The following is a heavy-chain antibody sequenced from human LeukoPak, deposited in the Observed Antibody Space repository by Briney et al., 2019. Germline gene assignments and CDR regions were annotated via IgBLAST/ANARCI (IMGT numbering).Heavy chain of an antibody. Sequence: NPGGSLRLSCAASGFTFSSCGFNWVRQAPGKGLEWVSSIGPTGTDRYYADSVRGRFTISRDNAKNSMYLQMDSLRDEDTAVYYCATETIGRRYDYWGQGTLLTVSS. CDR2: IGPTGTDR. CDR1: GFTFSSCG. V-gene: IGHV3-21*01. J-gene: IGHJ4*02. D-gene: IGHD1-14*01. CDR3: ATETIGRRYDY.